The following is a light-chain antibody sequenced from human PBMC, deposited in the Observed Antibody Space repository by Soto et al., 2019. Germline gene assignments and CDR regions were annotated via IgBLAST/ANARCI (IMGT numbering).Light chain of an antibody. J-gene: IGKJ1*01. CDR2: AAS. CDR3: QQHYITPWT. Sequence: DIQMTQSPSSLSASVGYRVTITCRASQSINWYLNWYQQKPGKAPNLLIYAASSLQSGVPSRFSGSGSGTDFTLTISSLQSEDFATYYCQQHYITPWTFGQGTKVDIK. CDR1: QSINWY. V-gene: IGKV1-39*01.